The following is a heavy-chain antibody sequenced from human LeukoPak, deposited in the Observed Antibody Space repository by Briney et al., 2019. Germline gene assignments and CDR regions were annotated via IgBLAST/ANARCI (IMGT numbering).Heavy chain of an antibody. V-gene: IGHV3-53*01. Sequence: PGGSLRLSCAASGFTVSNNYMTWARQAPGKGLEWVSLIYSGGSTYYADSVKGRFTISRYNSKNTLYLQMNSLRAEDTAVYYCAREGYYLSYYYGMDVWGQGTTVTVSS. D-gene: IGHD3-16*01. CDR3: AREGYYLSYYYGMDV. J-gene: IGHJ6*02. CDR1: GFTVSNNY. CDR2: IYSGGST.